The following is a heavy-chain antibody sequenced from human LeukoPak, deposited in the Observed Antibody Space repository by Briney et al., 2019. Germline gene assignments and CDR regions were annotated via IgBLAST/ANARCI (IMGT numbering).Heavy chain of an antibody. D-gene: IGHD3-16*01. CDR2: LYYSESS. Sequence: SETLSLTCTVSGGSIDSTSYYWDWIRQAPGKGLEWIGSLYYSESSYYNPSLRSRVTILADTSKNQFSLELNSVTAADTAVLYCARRLRPGDYFDYWGQGILVTVSS. J-gene: IGHJ4*02. CDR1: GGSIDSTSYY. CDR3: ARRLRPGDYFDY. V-gene: IGHV4-39*01.